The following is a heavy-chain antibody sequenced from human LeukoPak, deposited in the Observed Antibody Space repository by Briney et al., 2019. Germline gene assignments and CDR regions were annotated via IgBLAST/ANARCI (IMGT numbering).Heavy chain of an antibody. CDR1: GFTFSSYG. J-gene: IGHJ6*02. D-gene: IGHD3-10*01. V-gene: IGHV3-30*18. CDR2: ISYDGSNK. CDR3: AKDLDNGPGTRYYYYGMDV. Sequence: GGSLRLSCAASGFTFSSYGMHWVRQAPGKGLEWVAVISYDGSNKYYADSVKGRFTISRDNSKNTLYLQMNSLRAEDTAVYYCAKDLDNGPGTRYYYYGMDVWGQGTTVTVSS.